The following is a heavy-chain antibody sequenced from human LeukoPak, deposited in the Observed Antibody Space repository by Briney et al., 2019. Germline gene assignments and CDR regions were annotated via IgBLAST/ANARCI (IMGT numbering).Heavy chain of an antibody. D-gene: IGHD3-22*01. Sequence: ETLSLTCAVYGGSFSGYYWSWIRQPPGKGLEWIGEINHSGSTNYNPSLKSRVTISVDTSKNQFSLKLSSVTAADTAVYYCARRANSGFDAFDIWGQGTMVTVSS. CDR3: ARRANSGFDAFDI. CDR2: INHSGST. V-gene: IGHV4-34*01. CDR1: GGSFSGYY. J-gene: IGHJ3*02.